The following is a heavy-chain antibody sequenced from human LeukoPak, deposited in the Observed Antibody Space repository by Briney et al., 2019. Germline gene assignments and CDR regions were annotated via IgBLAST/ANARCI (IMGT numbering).Heavy chain of an antibody. CDR1: GFTFSSYG. D-gene: IGHD3-22*01. V-gene: IGHV3-30*02. CDR2: IRYDGSNK. Sequence: GGSLRLSCAASGFTFSSYGMHWVRQAPGKGLEWVAFIRYDGSNKYYADSVKGRFTISRDNAKNTLYLQLNSLRAEDTAVYYCARAPDISGYYFDYWGQGTLVTASS. CDR3: ARAPDISGYYFDY. J-gene: IGHJ4*02.